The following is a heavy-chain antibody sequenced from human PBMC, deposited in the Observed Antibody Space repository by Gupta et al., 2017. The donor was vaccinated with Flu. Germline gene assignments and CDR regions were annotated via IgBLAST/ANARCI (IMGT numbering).Heavy chain of an antibody. V-gene: IGHV4-34*01. CDR3: ARPEGSGWYVD. Sequence: QVQLQQWGAGLLKPSETLSLTCAVYGGSFSGYYWSWIRQPPGKGLEWIGEINHSGSTNYNPSLKSRVTISVDTSKNQFSLKLSSVTAADTAVYYCARPEGSGWYVDWGQGTLVTVSS. CDR2: INHSGST. J-gene: IGHJ4*02. D-gene: IGHD6-19*01. CDR1: GGSFSGYY.